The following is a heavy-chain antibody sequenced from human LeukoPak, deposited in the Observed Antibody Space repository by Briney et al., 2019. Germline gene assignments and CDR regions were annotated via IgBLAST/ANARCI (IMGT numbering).Heavy chain of an antibody. J-gene: IGHJ5*02. CDR3: ARGLQQQLGWFDP. CDR1: GFTLSNNY. D-gene: IGHD6-13*01. Sequence: AGSLRLSCSASGFTLSNNYMSWVRQAPGKGLEWVSIIYSGGGTNYADSVKDRFTISINNSKNTLYLQMSSLRPDDTAVYYCARGLQQQLGWFDPWGQGTLVTVSS. CDR2: IYSGGGT. V-gene: IGHV3-53*04.